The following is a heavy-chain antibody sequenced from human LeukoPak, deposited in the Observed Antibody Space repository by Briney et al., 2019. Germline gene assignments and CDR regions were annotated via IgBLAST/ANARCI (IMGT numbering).Heavy chain of an antibody. CDR3: ARITAFPSWGVSYYYYMDV. J-gene: IGHJ6*03. CDR1: GFTFSSYW. D-gene: IGHD3-10*01. V-gene: IGHV3-7*01. Sequence: PGGSLRLSCAASGFTFSSYWMSWVRQAPGKGLEWVANIKQDGSEKYYVGSVKGRFTISRDNAKNSLYLQMNSLRAEDTAVYYCARITAFPSWGVSYYYYMDVWGKGTTVTVSS. CDR2: IKQDGSEK.